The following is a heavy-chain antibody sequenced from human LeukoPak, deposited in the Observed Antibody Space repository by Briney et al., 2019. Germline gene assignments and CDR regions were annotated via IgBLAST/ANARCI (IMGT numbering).Heavy chain of an antibody. CDR2: ISYDGSNK. Sequence: GGSLRLSCAASGFTFSSYGIHWVRQAPGKGLEWVAVISYDGSNKHYADSVKGRFTISRDNSKNTMYLQMNSLRAEDTAVYFCAKSTRAVMAMMDVWGKGTTVTVSS. CDR1: GFTFSSYG. J-gene: IGHJ6*04. D-gene: IGHD3-16*01. V-gene: IGHV3-30*18. CDR3: AKSTRAVMAMMDV.